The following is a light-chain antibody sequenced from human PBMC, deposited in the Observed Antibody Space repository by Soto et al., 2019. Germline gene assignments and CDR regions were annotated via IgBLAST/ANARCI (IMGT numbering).Light chain of an antibody. Sequence: EIVLTQSPDTLSLSPGERATLSCRASQSVSGYLGWYQQKPGQAPRLLIYDASNRAYGVPARFRGSGSGTNFTLTISCLQSEDFATYYCQQYYSYPFTFGPGTKVDIK. CDR3: QQYYSYPFT. J-gene: IGKJ3*01. V-gene: IGKV3-11*01. CDR2: DAS. CDR1: QSVSGY.